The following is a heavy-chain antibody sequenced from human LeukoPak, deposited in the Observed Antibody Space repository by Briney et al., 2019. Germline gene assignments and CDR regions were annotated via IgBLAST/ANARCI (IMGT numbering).Heavy chain of an antibody. Sequence: SETLSLTCTVSGGSLSSYYWSWIRQPPGKGLEWIGYIYYSGSTNYNPSLKSRVTISVDTSKNQFSLKLSSVTAADTAVYYCARGRGDYYKNWGQGTLVTVSS. CDR1: GGSLSSYY. CDR2: IYYSGST. CDR3: ARGRGDYYKN. D-gene: IGHD3-10*01. V-gene: IGHV4-59*08. J-gene: IGHJ4*02.